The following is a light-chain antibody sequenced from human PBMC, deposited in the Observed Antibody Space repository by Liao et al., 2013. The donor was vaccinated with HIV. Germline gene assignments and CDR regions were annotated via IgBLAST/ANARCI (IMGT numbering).Light chain of an antibody. V-gene: IGLV3-1*01. CDR1: KLGDKF. CDR3: QAWDSSTDVV. Sequence: SYDLTQPPSVSVSPGQTASITCSGDKLGDKFASWYQQKPGQSPVLLIYQDTKRPSGIPERFSGSNSGNTATLTISWTQAMDEADYYCQAWDSSTDVVFGGGTKLTVL. J-gene: IGLJ2*01. CDR2: QDT.